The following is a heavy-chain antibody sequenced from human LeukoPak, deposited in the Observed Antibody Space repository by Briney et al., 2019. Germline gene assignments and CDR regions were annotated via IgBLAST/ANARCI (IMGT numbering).Heavy chain of an antibody. D-gene: IGHD6-19*01. CDR2: ISYDGSNK. CDR1: GFTFSNYG. J-gene: IGHJ4*02. Sequence: PGGSLRLSCAASGFTFSNYGMHWVRQAPGKGLEWVAVISYDGSNKYYADSVKGRFTISRDNSKNTLYLQMNSLRAEDTAVYYCAKDGGSTDSGWDFDYWGQGTLVTVSS. CDR3: AKDGGSTDSGWDFDY. V-gene: IGHV3-30*18.